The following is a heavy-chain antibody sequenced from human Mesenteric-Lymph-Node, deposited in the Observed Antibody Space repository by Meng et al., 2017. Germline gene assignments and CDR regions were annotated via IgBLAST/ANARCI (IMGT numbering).Heavy chain of an antibody. D-gene: IGHD5-18*01. CDR2: INAGNGNT. CDR1: GYSFTTYA. CDR3: ARVRIQLWNVGAFDI. Sequence: AEVKQPGASVKVSCKASGYSFTTYAMHWVRQAPGQRLEWMGWINAGNGNTKYSEKFQSRVTITRDTAASTAYMELSSLRSEDTAVYYCARVRIQLWNVGAFDIWGQGTMVTVSS. V-gene: IGHV1-3*01. J-gene: IGHJ3*02.